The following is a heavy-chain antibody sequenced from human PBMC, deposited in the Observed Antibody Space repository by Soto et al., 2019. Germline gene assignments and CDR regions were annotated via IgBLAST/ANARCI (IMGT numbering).Heavy chain of an antibody. V-gene: IGHV1-69*01. D-gene: IGHD3-22*01. CDR2: IIPIFGTA. CDR3: AVPLAGDYYDSSGYGY. J-gene: IGHJ4*02. CDR1: GGTFSSYA. Sequence: QVQLVQSGAEVKKPGSSVKVSCKASGGTFSSYAISWVRQATGQGLEWMGGIIPIFGTANYAKKFQGRVTITADESTSTAYMELSSLRSEDTAVYYCAVPLAGDYYDSSGYGYWGQGTLVTVSS.